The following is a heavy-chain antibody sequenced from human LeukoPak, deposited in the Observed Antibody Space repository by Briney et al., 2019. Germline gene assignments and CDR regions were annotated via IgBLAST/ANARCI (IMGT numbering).Heavy chain of an antibody. CDR3: ATRPLLGNGYYFDY. Sequence: PGGSLRLSCAASGFTFSDYYMSWIRQAPWKGLEWVSYISSSGSTIYYADSVKGRFTISRDDAKNSLYLQMNSLRAEDTAVYYCATRPLLGNGYYFDYWGQGTLVTVSS. V-gene: IGHV3-11*01. CDR2: ISSSGSTI. D-gene: IGHD4-23*01. CDR1: GFTFSDYY. J-gene: IGHJ4*02.